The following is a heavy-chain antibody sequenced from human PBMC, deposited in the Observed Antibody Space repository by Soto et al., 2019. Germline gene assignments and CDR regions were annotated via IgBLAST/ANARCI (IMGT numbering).Heavy chain of an antibody. J-gene: IGHJ6*02. D-gene: IGHD3-16*01. CDR3: ARLPAPGKKRWGYGMDV. V-gene: IGHV4-39*01. CDR2: IYYSGST. Sequence: QLQLQESGPGLVKPSETLSLTCTVSGGSISSSSYYWGWIRQPPGKGLEWIGSIYYSGSTYYNPSLKSRVTISVDTSKSQFSLKLSSVTAADTAVYYCARLPAPGKKRWGYGMDVWGQGTTVTVSS. CDR1: GGSISSSSYY.